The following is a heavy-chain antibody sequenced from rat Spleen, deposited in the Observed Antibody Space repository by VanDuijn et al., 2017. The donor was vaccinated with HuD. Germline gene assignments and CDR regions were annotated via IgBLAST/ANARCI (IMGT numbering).Heavy chain of an antibody. CDR2: MWSGGTA. CDR1: GFSLTRYN. CDR3: ARDYFSDGYFNY. Sequence: VQLVESGGGLVQPSETLSLTCTVSGFSLTRYNVHWFRQPPGKGLEWMGIMWSGGTADYNSALKSRLSISRDISKNQVFLKMNSLQSEDTTTYYCARDYFSDGYFNYWGQGVMVTVSS. V-gene: IGHV2-45*01. D-gene: IGHD1-1*01. J-gene: IGHJ2*01.